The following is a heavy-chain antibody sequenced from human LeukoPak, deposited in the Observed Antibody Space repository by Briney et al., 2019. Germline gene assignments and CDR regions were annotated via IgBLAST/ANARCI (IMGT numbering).Heavy chain of an antibody. J-gene: IGHJ4*02. Sequence: GGSLRLSCAASGFIFNTYVMTWVRQAPGKGLEWMSSISGSGGSTYYADTVEGRFTISRDNSKNTLYLQMNSLRSEDTALYYCARDYSYCSSPSCYLDYWGQGTLVTVSS. D-gene: IGHD2-2*01. CDR2: ISGSGGST. V-gene: IGHV3-23*01. CDR1: GFIFNTYV. CDR3: ARDYSYCSSPSCYLDY.